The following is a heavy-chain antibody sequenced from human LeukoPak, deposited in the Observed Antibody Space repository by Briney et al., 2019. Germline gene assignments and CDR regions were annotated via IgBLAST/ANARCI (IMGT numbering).Heavy chain of an antibody. CDR2: ISGSDSGT. J-gene: IGHJ4*02. CDR1: GFTFSNHV. V-gene: IGHV3-23*01. CDR3: AKCMSGTGVCLNFDS. D-gene: IGHD2-8*02. Sequence: GGSLRLSCAASGFTFSNHVMSWVRQAPGKGLQWVSGISGSDSGTYYTDSVKGRFTISRDNSKNTVYLEIDNLRAEDTAVYYCAKCMSGTGVCLNFDSWGQGILVTVSS.